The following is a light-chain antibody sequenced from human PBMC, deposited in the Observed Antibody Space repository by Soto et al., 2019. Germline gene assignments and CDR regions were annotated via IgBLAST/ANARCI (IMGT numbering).Light chain of an antibody. Sequence: ETLMTQSPATLSVSPGERSTVSCRASQSVSSNLAWYHQKPGQAPRLLIFGASTRATGIPIRFSGSGSGTEFTLTISSLQSEDFAVYYCQQYKDWPLITFGQGTRLEIK. CDR2: GAS. CDR3: QQYKDWPLIT. V-gene: IGKV3-15*01. J-gene: IGKJ5*01. CDR1: QSVSSN.